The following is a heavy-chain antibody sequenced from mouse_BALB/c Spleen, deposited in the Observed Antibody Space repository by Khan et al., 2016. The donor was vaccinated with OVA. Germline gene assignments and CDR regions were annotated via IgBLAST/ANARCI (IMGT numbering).Heavy chain of an antibody. J-gene: IGHJ1*01. Sequence: EVELVESGGDLVKPGGSLKLSCAASGFTFSGYALSWVRQTPEKRLEWVATISSGDSYTYYPDSVKGRFTISRDNVKNPLYLQMNSLRSEDTAMYYGASPPITTIVDTSCWFFDCWGGGTTVTVSS. V-gene: IGHV5-9-3*01. D-gene: IGHD1-1*01. CDR1: GFTFSGYA. CDR3: ASPPITTIVDTSCWFFDC. CDR2: ISSGDSYT.